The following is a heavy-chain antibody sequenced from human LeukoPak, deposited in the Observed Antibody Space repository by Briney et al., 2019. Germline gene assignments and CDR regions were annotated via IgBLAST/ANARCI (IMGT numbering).Heavy chain of an antibody. CDR1: GYSFTNYW. Sequence: GESLKISCRGSGYSFTNYWIGWVRQMPGKGLEWMGMTYPGDSDTRYSPSFQGQVTVSADKSINTAYLQWSSLKPSDTGMYYCATGMKTVSSLHPSDAFDIWGRGTMVTVSS. V-gene: IGHV5-51*01. D-gene: IGHD1-1*01. CDR3: ATGMKTVSSLHPSDAFDI. CDR2: TYPGDSDT. J-gene: IGHJ3*02.